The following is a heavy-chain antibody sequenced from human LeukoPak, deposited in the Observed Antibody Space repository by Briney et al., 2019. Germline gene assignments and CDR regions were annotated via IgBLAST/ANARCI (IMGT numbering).Heavy chain of an antibody. CDR2: FDPEDGET. V-gene: IGHV1-24*01. CDR3: ATVPMYSRTLRFDY. CDR1: GYTFTGYY. Sequence: ASVKVSCKASGYTFTGYYMHWVRQAPGKGLEWMGGFDPEDGETIYAQKFQGRVTMTEDTSTDTAYMELSSLRSEDTAVYYCATVPMYSRTLRFDYWGQGTLVTVSS. D-gene: IGHD6-13*01. J-gene: IGHJ4*02.